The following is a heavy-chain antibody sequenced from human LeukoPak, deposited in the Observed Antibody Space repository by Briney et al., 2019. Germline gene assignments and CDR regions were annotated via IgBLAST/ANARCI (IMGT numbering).Heavy chain of an antibody. V-gene: IGHV4-30-4*01. CDR2: IYYSGST. CDR3: ASLPRSGFPYYFDY. CDR1: GDSISNGDYY. D-gene: IGHD3-3*01. J-gene: IGHJ4*02. Sequence: SQTLSLTCTVSGDSISNGDYYWSWIRQPPGKGLEWIGYIYYSGSTYYNPSLKSRVTISVDTSKNQFSLRLSPATAADTAVYYCASLPRSGFPYYFDYWGQGTLVTVSS.